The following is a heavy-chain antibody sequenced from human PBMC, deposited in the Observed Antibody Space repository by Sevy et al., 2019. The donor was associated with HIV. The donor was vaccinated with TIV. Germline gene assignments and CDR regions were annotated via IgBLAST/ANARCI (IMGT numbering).Heavy chain of an antibody. CDR1: GFSFSTYW. D-gene: IGHD3-16*01. CDR3: VREGLGGFSHSLDC. V-gene: IGHV3-7*01. J-gene: IGHJ4*02. CDR2: MNLDGTER. Sequence: GGSLRLSCAASGFSFSTYWMTWVRQAPGKGLEWVATMNLDGTERVYVDSVKGRFTISRDNTKTSLFLQMNSLSAEDTGVYYCVREGLGGFSHSLDCWGQGTLVTVSS.